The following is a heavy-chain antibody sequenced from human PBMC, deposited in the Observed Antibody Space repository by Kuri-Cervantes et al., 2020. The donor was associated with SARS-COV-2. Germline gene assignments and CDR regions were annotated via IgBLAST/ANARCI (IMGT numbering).Heavy chain of an antibody. V-gene: IGHV3-7*01. Sequence: GESLKISCAASGFTFSSYAMNWVRQAPGKGLEWVGNIEEDGSEKNYVDSVKGRFTISRDNAKNSLYLRMNSLRAEDTAVYYCARGLGTTVIDYWGQGILVTVSS. J-gene: IGHJ4*02. D-gene: IGHD4-17*01. CDR2: IEEDGSEK. CDR3: ARGLGTTVIDY. CDR1: GFTFSSYA.